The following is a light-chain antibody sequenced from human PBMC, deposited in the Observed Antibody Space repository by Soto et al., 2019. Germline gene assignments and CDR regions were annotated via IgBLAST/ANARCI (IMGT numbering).Light chain of an antibody. J-gene: IGLJ1*01. CDR1: SANIGAGYD. CDR3: QSYDSTLSGLYV. V-gene: IGLV1-40*01. CDR2: GNN. Sequence: QSVLTQPPSMSGAPGQRVTISCTGTSANIGAGYDVHWYQQLPGMAPKLLIYGNNKRPSGVPDRFSGSKSGTSASLAITGLQAEDEADYYCQSYDSTLSGLYVLGTGTQLPS.